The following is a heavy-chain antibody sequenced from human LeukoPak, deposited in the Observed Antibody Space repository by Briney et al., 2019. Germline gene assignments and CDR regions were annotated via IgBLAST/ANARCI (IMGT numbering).Heavy chain of an antibody. CDR1: GYTFTGSY. CDR3: ASEQLLAVAGTRDAFDI. D-gene: IGHD6-19*01. CDR2: INASGGGT. Sequence: ASVKVSCEASGYTFTGSYMHWVREAPGQGLEWRGIINASGGGTSYAQELQGRVSMTRVPSTSTVYMELSSLRSEDTAVYYCASEQLLAVAGTRDAFDIWGQGTMVTVSS. V-gene: IGHV1-46*01. J-gene: IGHJ3*02.